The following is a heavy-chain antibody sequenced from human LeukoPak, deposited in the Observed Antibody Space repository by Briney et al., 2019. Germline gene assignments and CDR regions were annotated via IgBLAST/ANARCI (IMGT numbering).Heavy chain of an antibody. Sequence: SVKVSCKASGGTFSSYTISWARQAPGQGLEWMGRIIPILGIANYAQEFQGRVTITADKSTSTAYMELSSLRSEDTAVYYCARDVSCSGGSCQTDWFDPWGQGTLVTVSS. CDR3: ARDVSCSGGSCQTDWFDP. CDR2: IIPILGIA. CDR1: GGTFSSYT. J-gene: IGHJ5*02. V-gene: IGHV1-69*04. D-gene: IGHD2-15*01.